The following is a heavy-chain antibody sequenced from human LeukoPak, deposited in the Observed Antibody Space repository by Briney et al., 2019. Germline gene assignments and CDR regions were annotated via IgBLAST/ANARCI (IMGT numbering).Heavy chain of an antibody. V-gene: IGHV4-59*02. D-gene: IGHD3-22*01. Sequence: SETLSLTLAVSRGSVSSAYWSWIRQPAGRGRDGIGYVYFSGSTNYNPSRPSGVTISADTSKNQFSPKLTSVTAEDPGLCHCSHSIGYYDEWFQNGGQGTLVSVS. CDR2: VYFSGST. J-gene: IGHJ1*01. CDR3: SHSIGYYDEWFQN. CDR1: RGSVSSAY.